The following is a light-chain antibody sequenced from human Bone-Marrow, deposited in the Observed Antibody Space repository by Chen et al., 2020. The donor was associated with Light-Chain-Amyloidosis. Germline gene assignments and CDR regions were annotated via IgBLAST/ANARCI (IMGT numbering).Light chain of an antibody. CDR3: SSYTITNTLV. CDR2: EVT. CDR1: RRDVGGDNH. J-gene: IGLJ1*01. V-gene: IGLV2-14*01. Sequence: QSALTQPASVSGSPGQSNTISCTGPRRDVGGDNHVSWYQQHPDKAPKLMIYEVTNRPSWVPDRFSGSKSDNTASLTISGLQTEDEADYFCSSYTITNTLVFGSGTRVTVL.